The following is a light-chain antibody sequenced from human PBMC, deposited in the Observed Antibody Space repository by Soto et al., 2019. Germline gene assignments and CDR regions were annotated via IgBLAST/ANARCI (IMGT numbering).Light chain of an antibody. V-gene: IGKV1-12*01. CDR1: QGISSW. J-gene: IGKJ5*01. Sequence: DIQMTQSPSSVSASVGHRVTVTCRASQGISSWLAWYQKKPGKGPKLLIYAASSLQSGVPSRFSGSGSGTDFTLTISSLQPEDCAIYFCQQANSFPITFGQGTRLEI. CDR2: AAS. CDR3: QQANSFPIT.